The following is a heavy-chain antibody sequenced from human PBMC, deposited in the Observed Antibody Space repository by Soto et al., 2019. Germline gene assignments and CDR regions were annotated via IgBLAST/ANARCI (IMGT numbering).Heavy chain of an antibody. D-gene: IGHD5-18*01. CDR3: ARDFYGGYTYGPGDY. CDR2: IHGDGGTI. CDR1: GFMFSAYW. J-gene: IGHJ4*02. V-gene: IGHV3-7*01. Sequence: PGGSLRLSCAASGFMFSAYWMSWVRQAPGKGLEWVANIHGDGGTIYYVDSVKGRFTISRDNAKRSLYLQMKSLRAEDTAVYYCARDFYGGYTYGPGDYWGQGALVTVSS.